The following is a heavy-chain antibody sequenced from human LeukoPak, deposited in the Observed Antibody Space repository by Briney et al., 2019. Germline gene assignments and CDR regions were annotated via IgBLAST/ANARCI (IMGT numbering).Heavy chain of an antibody. V-gene: IGHV3-21*01. CDR2: VSSSSSYI. CDR1: GFTFSSYS. CDR3: GRGLVATTKSPSANY. J-gene: IGHJ4*02. D-gene: IGHD5-12*01. Sequence: PGGSLRLSCAASGFTFSSYSMNWVRQAPGKGLEWVSSVSSSSSYIYYADSVKGRFTISRDNAKNSLYLQMNSLRAEDTAVYYCGRGLVATTKSPSANYWGQGPWVTVS.